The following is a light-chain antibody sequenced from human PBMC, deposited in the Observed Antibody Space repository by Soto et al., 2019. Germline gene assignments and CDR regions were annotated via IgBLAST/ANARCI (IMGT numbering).Light chain of an antibody. CDR1: QGISSW. CDR3: QQANSFPIT. Sequence: DIQMTQSPSSVSASVGDRGTINCRASQGISSWLDWYQQKPGKAPKLLIYAASSLQSGVPSRFSGSGSGTDFTLTISSLQPEDFATYYCQQANSFPITFGQGTRLEI. J-gene: IGKJ5*01. CDR2: AAS. V-gene: IGKV1-12*01.